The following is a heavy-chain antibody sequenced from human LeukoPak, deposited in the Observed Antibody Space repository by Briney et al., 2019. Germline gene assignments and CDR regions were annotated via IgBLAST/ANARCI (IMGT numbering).Heavy chain of an antibody. CDR2: INPNSGGT. CDR1: GYTFTGYY. D-gene: IGHD2-8*01. J-gene: IGHJ5*02. CDR3: ARDRGYCTNGVCPNWFDP. V-gene: IGHV1-2*02. Sequence: ASVKVSRKASGYTFTGYYMHWVRQAPRQGLEWVGWINPNSGGTNYAQKFQGRVTMTRDTSISTAYMELSRLRSDDTAVYYCARDRGYCTNGVCPNWFDPWGQGTLVTVSS.